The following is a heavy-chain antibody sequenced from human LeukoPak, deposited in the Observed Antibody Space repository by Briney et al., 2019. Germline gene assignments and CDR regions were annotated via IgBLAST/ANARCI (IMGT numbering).Heavy chain of an antibody. Sequence: ASVKVSCKASGYTFTSYGITWVRQAPGQGLEWMGWISAYNDNTNYEQKLQGRVTMSTDTSTSTAYMELRSLRFDDTAVYYCARTNYYDSSGYQGAGTYYYGMDVWGQGTTVTVSS. CDR1: GYTFTSYG. V-gene: IGHV1-18*01. D-gene: IGHD3-22*01. CDR2: ISAYNDNT. J-gene: IGHJ6*02. CDR3: ARTNYYDSSGYQGAGTYYYGMDV.